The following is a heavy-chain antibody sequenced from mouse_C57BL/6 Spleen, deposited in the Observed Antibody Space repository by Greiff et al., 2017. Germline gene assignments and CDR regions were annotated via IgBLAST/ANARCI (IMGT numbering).Heavy chain of an antibody. Sequence: EVKLEESGGGLVQPGGSLKLSCAASGFTFSDYYMYWVRQTPEKRLEWVAYISNGGGSTYYPDTVKGRFTISRDNAKNTLYLQMSRLKSEDTAMYYCARQGDSSGYEDYFDYGGQGTTLTVSS. CDR3: ARQGDSSGYEDYFDY. J-gene: IGHJ2*01. D-gene: IGHD3-2*02. CDR1: GFTFSDYY. CDR2: ISNGGGST. V-gene: IGHV5-12*01.